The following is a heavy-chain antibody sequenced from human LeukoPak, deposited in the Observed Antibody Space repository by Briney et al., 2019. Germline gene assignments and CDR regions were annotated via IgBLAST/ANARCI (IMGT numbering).Heavy chain of an antibody. V-gene: IGHV4-34*01. J-gene: IGHJ4*02. CDR2: INHSGST. Sequence: SETLSLTCAVYGGSFSGYYWSWIHQPPGKGLEWIGEINHSGSTNYNPSLKSRVTISVDTSKNQFSLKLSSVTAADTAVYYCARAVAADYWGQGTLVTVSS. CDR3: ARAVAADY. D-gene: IGHD6-19*01. CDR1: GGSFSGYY.